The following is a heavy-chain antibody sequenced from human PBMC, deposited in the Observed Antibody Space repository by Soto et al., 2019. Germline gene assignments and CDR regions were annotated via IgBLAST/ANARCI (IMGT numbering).Heavy chain of an antibody. Sequence: EVQLVESGGGLVQPGGSLRLSCVASGFTFGTYWMAWVRQAPEKGLEWVANIKYDESEKYYVDSVKGRFTVSRDNARNSLFVQMNSLRAEDTAVYYCARVRTEIYYGMDVWGQGTTVTVSS. J-gene: IGHJ6*02. V-gene: IGHV3-7*05. CDR3: ARVRTEIYYGMDV. CDR2: IKYDESEK. CDR1: GFTFGTYW.